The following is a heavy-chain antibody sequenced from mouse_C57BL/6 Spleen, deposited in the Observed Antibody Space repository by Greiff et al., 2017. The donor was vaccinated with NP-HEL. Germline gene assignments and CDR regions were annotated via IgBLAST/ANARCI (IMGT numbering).Heavy chain of an antibody. CDR1: GFTFSNYW. Sequence: EVQRVESGGGLVQPGGSMKLSCVASGFTFSNYWMNWVRQSPEKGLEWVAQIRLKSDNYATHYAESVKGRFTISRDDSKSSVYLQMNNLRAEDTGIYYCTEEVGGYFDVWGTGTTVTVSS. D-gene: IGHD1-1*01. V-gene: IGHV6-3*01. CDR3: TEEVGGYFDV. CDR2: IRLKSDNYAT. J-gene: IGHJ1*03.